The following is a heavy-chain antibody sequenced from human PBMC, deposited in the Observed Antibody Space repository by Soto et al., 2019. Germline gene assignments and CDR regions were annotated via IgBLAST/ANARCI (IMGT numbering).Heavy chain of an antibody. CDR2: IYYSGIT. D-gene: IGHD5-12*01. Sequence: PSETLSLTCTVSGDSISNSNYYWGWIRQPPGKGLEWIANIYYSGITYCNPSLKSRVAISVDTSKNQFSLKLSSVTAADTAIYYCARSNSGYYKWLDHWGQGTLVT. V-gene: IGHV4-39*01. CDR1: GDSISNSNYY. CDR3: ARSNSGYYKWLDH. J-gene: IGHJ5*02.